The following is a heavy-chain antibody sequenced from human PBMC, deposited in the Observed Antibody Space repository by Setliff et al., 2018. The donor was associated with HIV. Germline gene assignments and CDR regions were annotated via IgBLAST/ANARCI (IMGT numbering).Heavy chain of an antibody. Sequence: ASVKVSCKASGGTFSSYGINWVRQAPGQGLEWMGGIIPMFGTANYAQKFQGRVTITADESTSTAYMELSSLRSDDTAVYYCARDWLPRVLRYWGQGTLVTVSS. CDR3: ARDWLPRVLRY. D-gene: IGHD5-12*01. CDR2: IIPMFGTA. J-gene: IGHJ4*02. CDR1: GGTFSSYG. V-gene: IGHV1-69*13.